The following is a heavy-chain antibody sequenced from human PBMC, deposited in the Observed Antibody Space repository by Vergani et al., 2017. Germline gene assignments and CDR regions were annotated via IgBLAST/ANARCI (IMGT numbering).Heavy chain of an antibody. CDR1: GGSISSGGYY. CDR3: ARGVRRYDILTGYYKFFDY. Sequence: QVQLQESGPGLVKPSQTLSLTCTVSGGSISSGGYYWSWIRQHPGKGLEWIGYIYYSGSTYYNPSLKSRVTISVDTSKTQLSLKLSSVTAADTAVYYCARGVRRYDILTGYYKFFDYWGQGTLVTVSS. D-gene: IGHD3-9*01. V-gene: IGHV4-31*03. CDR2: IYYSGST. J-gene: IGHJ4*02.